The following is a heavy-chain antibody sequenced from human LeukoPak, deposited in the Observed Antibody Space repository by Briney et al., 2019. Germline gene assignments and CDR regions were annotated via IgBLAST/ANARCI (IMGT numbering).Heavy chain of an antibody. CDR2: ISWNSGSI. Sequence: PGGSLRLSCVASGFTFDDYAMHWVRQAPGKGLEWVSGISWNSGSIGYADSVKGRFTISRDNAKNSLYLQMNSLRAEDTALYYCAKDTSPYYYDSSGYNDAFDIWGQGTMVTVSS. CDR1: GFTFDDYA. CDR3: AKDTSPYYYDSSGYNDAFDI. D-gene: IGHD3-22*01. V-gene: IGHV3-9*01. J-gene: IGHJ3*02.